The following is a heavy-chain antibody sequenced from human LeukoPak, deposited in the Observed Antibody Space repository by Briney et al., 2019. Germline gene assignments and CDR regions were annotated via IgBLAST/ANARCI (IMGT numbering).Heavy chain of an antibody. CDR1: GYTFTSYG. D-gene: IGHD3-9*01. CDR2: INPNSGGT. V-gene: IGHV1-2*02. CDR3: ARDHVLRYFDWLLGPNYYYYYMDV. Sequence: GASVKVSCKASGYTFTSYGISWVRQAPGQGLEWMGWINPNSGGTNYAQKFQGRVTMTKDTSISTAYMELSRLRSDDTAVYYCARDHVLRYFDWLLGPNYYYYYMDVWGKGTTVTVSS. J-gene: IGHJ6*03.